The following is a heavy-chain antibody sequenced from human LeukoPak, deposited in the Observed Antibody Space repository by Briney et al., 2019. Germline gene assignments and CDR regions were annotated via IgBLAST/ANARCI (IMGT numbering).Heavy chain of an antibody. CDR3: ARHYYDRSGSYSFDY. CDR1: GGSITSYY. V-gene: IGHV4-59*08. CDR2: IYSSGGT. Sequence: PSETLSLTCTVSGGSITSYYWSWIRQPPGKGLEWMGYIYSSGGTNYNPSLKSRVTISVDTSRNQFSLKLNSVTAADTAVYFCARHYYDRSGSYSFDYWGQGALVTVSS. D-gene: IGHD3-22*01. J-gene: IGHJ4*02.